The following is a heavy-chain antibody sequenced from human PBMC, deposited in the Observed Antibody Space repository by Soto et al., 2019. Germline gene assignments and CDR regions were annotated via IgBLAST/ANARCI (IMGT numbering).Heavy chain of an antibody. CDR3: ARGRGWLFDI. V-gene: IGHV3-7*01. CDR2: IRQDGSEK. D-gene: IGHD6-19*01. J-gene: IGHJ4*02. Sequence: EVQLVESGGDLVQPGGSLRLSCVASACSSSTSWMSWFRQAPGKGPEWVAIIRQDGSEKYYVESVKGRFTISRDSAKDSLSLQMNSLRVEDTAVYYCARGRGWLFDIWGPGTQVTVSS. CDR1: ACSSSTSW.